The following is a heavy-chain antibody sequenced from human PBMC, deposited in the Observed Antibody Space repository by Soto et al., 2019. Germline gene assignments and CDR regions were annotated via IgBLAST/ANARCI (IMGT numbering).Heavy chain of an antibody. J-gene: IGHJ4*02. CDR2: ISSSSSTI. CDR1: GFTFSSYS. D-gene: IGHD3-3*01. Sequence: GGSLRLCCAASGFTFSSYSMNWVRQAPGKGLEWVSYISSSSSTIYYADSVKGRFTISRDNAKNSLYLQMNSLRAEDTAVYYCARGPTYYDFWSGYSKADYWGQGTLATVSS. V-gene: IGHV3-48*01. CDR3: ARGPTYYDFWSGYSKADY.